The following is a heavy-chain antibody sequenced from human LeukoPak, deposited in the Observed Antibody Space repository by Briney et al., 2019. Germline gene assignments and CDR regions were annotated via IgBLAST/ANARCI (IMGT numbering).Heavy chain of an antibody. J-gene: IGHJ4*02. CDR1: GGSIISGHYY. CDR3: ARGGYSYDHYFDY. Sequence: SETLSLTCTVSGGSIISGHYYWTWIRQHPGKGLEWTGYIYYSGSTSHNPSLKSRVIISVDTSKNQFSLKLSSVTAADTAVYYCARGGYSYDHYFDYWGQGTLVTVSS. V-gene: IGHV4-31*03. CDR2: IYYSGST. D-gene: IGHD5-18*01.